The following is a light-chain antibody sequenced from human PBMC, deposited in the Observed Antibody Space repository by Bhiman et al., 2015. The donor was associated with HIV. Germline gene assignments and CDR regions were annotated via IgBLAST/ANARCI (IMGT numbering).Light chain of an antibody. J-gene: IGLJ1*01. CDR2: GKN. CDR1: KLGDKF. CDR3: NSRDSSGNQFV. V-gene: IGLV3-19*01. Sequence: SYDLTQPPSVSVSPGQTASIACSGDKLGDKFVCWYQQKPGQAPVLVIYGKNNRPSGIPDRFSGSSSGNTASLTITGAQAEDEADYYCNSRDSSGNQFVFGTGTKVTVL.